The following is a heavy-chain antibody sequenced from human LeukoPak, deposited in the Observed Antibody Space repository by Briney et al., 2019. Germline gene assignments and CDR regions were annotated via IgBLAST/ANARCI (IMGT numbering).Heavy chain of an antibody. CDR3: AKGTLVTAYYFDY. Sequence: GGSLRLSCAASGFTFSTYGMHWVRQAPGKGLEWVTFISHDGSYRYYADSVKGRFTISRDNSKNTVYLQVNSLRAEDTAVYYCAKGTLVTAYYFDYWGQGTLVTVSS. J-gene: IGHJ4*02. CDR1: GFTFSTYG. V-gene: IGHV3-30*18. D-gene: IGHD3-16*01. CDR2: ISHDGSYR.